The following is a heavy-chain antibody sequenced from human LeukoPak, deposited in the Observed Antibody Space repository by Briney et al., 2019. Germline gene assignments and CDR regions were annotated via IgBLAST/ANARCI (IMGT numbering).Heavy chain of an antibody. CDR3: AKSFRGVIVDFDY. V-gene: IGHV3-23*01. D-gene: IGHD3-10*01. CDR2: ISGSGGST. J-gene: IGHJ4*02. Sequence: GGSLRLSCAASGFTFSSYAMIWVRQAPGKGLEWVSTISGSGGSTDYADSVKGRFTISRDNSKNTLYLQMNSLRAEDTAVYYCAKSFRGVIVDFDYWGQGSLVTVSS. CDR1: GFTFSSYA.